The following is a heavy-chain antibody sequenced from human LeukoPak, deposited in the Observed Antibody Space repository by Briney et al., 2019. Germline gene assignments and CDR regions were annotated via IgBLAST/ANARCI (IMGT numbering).Heavy chain of an antibody. CDR2: INHSGST. CDR1: GGSFSTYY. CDR3: ARGNSGRYYHLDY. Sequence: SETLSLTCAVYGGSFSTYYWSWIRQPLGKGLEWIGEINHSGSTNYNPSLKSRVTISLDTSKNQFSLKMNSVTAADTALYYCARGNSGRYYHLDYWGQGILVTVYS. V-gene: IGHV4-34*01. J-gene: IGHJ4*02. D-gene: IGHD3-22*01.